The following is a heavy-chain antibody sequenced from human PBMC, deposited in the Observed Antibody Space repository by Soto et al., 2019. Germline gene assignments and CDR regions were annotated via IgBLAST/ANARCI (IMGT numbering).Heavy chain of an antibody. J-gene: IGHJ4*02. CDR2: ISSSSSYT. D-gene: IGHD6-6*01. V-gene: IGHV3-11*06. CDR1: GFTFSDYY. CDR3: ARDRLLARAARPSYSDY. Sequence: GGSLRLSCAASGFTFSDYYMSWIRQAPGKGLEWVSYISSSSSYTNYADSVKGRFTISRDNAKNSLYLQMNSLRAEDTAVYYCARDRLLARAARPSYSDYWGQGTLVTVSS.